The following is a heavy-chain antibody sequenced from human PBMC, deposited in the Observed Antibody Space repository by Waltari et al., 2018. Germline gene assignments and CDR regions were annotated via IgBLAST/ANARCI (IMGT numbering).Heavy chain of an antibody. J-gene: IGHJ4*02. Sequence: EVQLVESGGGLVQPGGSLRLSCAASGFTFSSYDMHWVRQATGKGLEWFSAIGTAGDTYYPGSVKGRFTISRENAKNSLYLQMNSLRAGDTAVYYCARGDSSGWYYFDYWGQGTLVTVSS. CDR2: IGTAGDT. CDR1: GFTFSSYD. D-gene: IGHD6-19*01. CDR3: ARGDSSGWYYFDY. V-gene: IGHV3-13*01.